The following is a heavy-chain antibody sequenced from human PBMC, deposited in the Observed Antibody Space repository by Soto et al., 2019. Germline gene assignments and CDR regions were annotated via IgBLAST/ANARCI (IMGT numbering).Heavy chain of an antibody. J-gene: IGHJ4*02. V-gene: IGHV3-74*01. CDR3: ARGVVPAAMPDY. CDR2: INTDGRST. Sequence: EAQLVESGGGLVQPGGSLRLSCAASGFTFRSYWMHWVRQAPGKGLVWVSRINTDGRSTNYADSVKGRFTISRDNAKNTLYLQMNSLRAEDTAVYYCARGVVPAAMPDYWGQGTLVTVSS. D-gene: IGHD2-2*01. CDR1: GFTFRSYW.